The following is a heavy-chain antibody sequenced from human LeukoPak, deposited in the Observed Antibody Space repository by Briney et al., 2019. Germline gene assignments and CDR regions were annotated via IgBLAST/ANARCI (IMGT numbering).Heavy chain of an antibody. V-gene: IGHV4-39*07. D-gene: IGHD1-14*01. Sequence: PSETLSFTCTVSGGSISSSSYYWSWIRQPPGKGLEWIGEINHSGSTNYNPSLKSRVTISVDTSKNQFSLKLSSVTAADTAVYYCARGRSTGDFDYWGQGTLVTVSS. CDR3: ARGRSTGDFDY. CDR1: GGSISSSSYY. J-gene: IGHJ4*02. CDR2: INHSGST.